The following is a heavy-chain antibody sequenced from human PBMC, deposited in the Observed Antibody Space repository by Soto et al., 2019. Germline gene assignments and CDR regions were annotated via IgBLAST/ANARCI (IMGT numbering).Heavy chain of an antibody. CDR1: GGSISPYY. V-gene: IGHV4-4*07. Sequence: LSLTCTVSGGSISPYYWSWIRQPAGKGLEWIGRIYSSGSTNYDPSLKSRVTMSVDTSKNQFSLKMRSVTAADTAVYYCAREGGYFDSSGSGVYHYYGVDVWGQGTTVTVSS. CDR3: AREGGYFDSSGSGVYHYYGVDV. J-gene: IGHJ6*02. D-gene: IGHD3-22*01. CDR2: IYSSGST.